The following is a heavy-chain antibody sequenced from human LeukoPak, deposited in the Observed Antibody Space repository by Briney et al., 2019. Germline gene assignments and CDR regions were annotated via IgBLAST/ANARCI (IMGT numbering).Heavy chain of an antibody. Sequence: GGSLRLSCAASGFTFSSYAMSWVRQAPGKGLEWVSVIYSGGSTYYADSVKGRFTISRDNSKSTLYLQMNSLRAEDTAVYYCAREFQRITGTTSYAFDIWGQGTMVTVSS. V-gene: IGHV3-53*01. CDR3: AREFQRITGTTSYAFDI. CDR1: GFTFSSYA. J-gene: IGHJ3*02. D-gene: IGHD1-7*01. CDR2: IYSGGST.